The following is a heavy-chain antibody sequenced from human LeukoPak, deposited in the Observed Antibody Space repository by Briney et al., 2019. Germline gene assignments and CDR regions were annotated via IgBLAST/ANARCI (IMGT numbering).Heavy chain of an antibody. Sequence: GGSLRLSCAASGFSFSSYAMHWVRQAPGKGLEWVAVIWYDGGNKYYADSVKGRFTISRDNSKNTLYLEMNSLRAEDTAVYYCARGLTQIPRLATGLGHWGQGTLVTVSS. CDR2: IWYDGGNK. CDR3: ARGLTQIPRLATGLGH. D-gene: IGHD2-21*02. J-gene: IGHJ4*02. V-gene: IGHV3-33*01. CDR1: GFSFSSYA.